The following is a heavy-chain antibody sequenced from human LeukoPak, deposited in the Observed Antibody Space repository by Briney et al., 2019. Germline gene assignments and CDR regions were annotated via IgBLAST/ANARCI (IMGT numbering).Heavy chain of an antibody. J-gene: IGHJ4*02. D-gene: IGHD3-10*01. CDR1: GYSISSGYY. V-gene: IGHV4-4*07. CDR2: IFTSGST. CDR3: ARVANYYSSGSYKGIFDF. Sequence: SETLSLTGTVSGYSISSGYYWSWIRQPPGKGLEWIGRIFTSGSTNYNPSLKSRVTMSVDTSKNQFSLNLSSVTAADTAVYYCARVANYYSSGSYKGIFDFWGQGAQVTVSS.